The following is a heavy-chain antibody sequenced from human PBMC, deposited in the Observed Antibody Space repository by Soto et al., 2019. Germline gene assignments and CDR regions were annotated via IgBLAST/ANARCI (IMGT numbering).Heavy chain of an antibody. CDR3: ARDLPSYYFDY. J-gene: IGHJ4*02. CDR1: GFTFISYS. V-gene: IGHV3-48*01. CDR2: ISSSSIII. Sequence: GGSLRLSCAASGFTFISYSINWVRQVRGMVLEFVSFISSSSIIIYYAVSVKGRFTISRDNAKNSLYLQMNSLSAEDMAVYYCARDLPSYYFDYWGQGTLVTVSS.